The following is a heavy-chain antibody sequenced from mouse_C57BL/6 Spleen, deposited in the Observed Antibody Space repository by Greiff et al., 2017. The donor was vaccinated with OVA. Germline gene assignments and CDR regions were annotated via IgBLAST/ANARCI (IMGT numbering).Heavy chain of an antibody. D-gene: IGHD1-1*01. J-gene: IGHJ4*01. V-gene: IGHV1-69*01. CDR3: ATYGSRGVDD. CDR1: GYTFTSYW. CDR2: IDPSDSYT. Sequence: VQLQQPGAELVMPGASVKLSCKASGYTFTSYWMHWVKQRPGQGLEWIGEIDPSDSYTNYNQKFKGKSTLTVDKSSSTAYMQLSSLTSEDSAVYYCATYGSRGVDDWGKGTSVTVSS.